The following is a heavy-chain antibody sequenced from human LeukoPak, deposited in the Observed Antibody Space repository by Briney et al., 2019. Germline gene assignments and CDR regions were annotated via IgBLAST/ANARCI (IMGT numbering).Heavy chain of an antibody. CDR2: IYYSGST. CDR3: ARSLRSSGWYSFNWFDP. D-gene: IGHD6-19*01. Sequence: SETLSLTCTVSGGSISSSSYYWGWIRQPPGTGLEWIGSIYYSGSTYYNPSLKSRVTISVDTSKNQFSLKLSSVTAADTAVYYCARSLRSSGWYSFNWFDPWGQGTLVTVSS. CDR1: GGSISSSSYY. V-gene: IGHV4-39*07. J-gene: IGHJ5*02.